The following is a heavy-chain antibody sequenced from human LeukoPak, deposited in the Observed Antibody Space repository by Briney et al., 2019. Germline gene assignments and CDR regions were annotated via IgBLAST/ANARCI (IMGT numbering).Heavy chain of an antibody. V-gene: IGHV3-23*01. CDR2: VSGSGGTT. J-gene: IGHJ4*02. CDR1: GFTFSNYW. CDR3: AKGGDVDTAMVPHFDY. D-gene: IGHD5-18*01. Sequence: GGSLRLSCAASGFTFSNYWMSWVRQAPGKGLEWVSGVSGSGGTTYYADSVKGRFTISRDNSKNTLYLQMNSLRAEDTAVYYCAKGGDVDTAMVPHFDYWGQGTLVTVSS.